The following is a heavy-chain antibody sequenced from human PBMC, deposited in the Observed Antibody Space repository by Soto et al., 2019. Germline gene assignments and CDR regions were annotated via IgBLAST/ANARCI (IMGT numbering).Heavy chain of an antibody. Sequence: SQTLSLTCAISGDSVSSNSAAWNWIRQSPSRGLEWLGRTYFRSKWYSDYAVSVKSRMTITPDTSMNQFSLQLNSVTPEDAAVYYCARGWQLDYWGQGTPVTVSS. V-gene: IGHV6-1*01. J-gene: IGHJ4*02. D-gene: IGHD6-13*01. CDR3: ARGWQLDY. CDR2: TYFRSKWYS. CDR1: GDSVSSNSAA.